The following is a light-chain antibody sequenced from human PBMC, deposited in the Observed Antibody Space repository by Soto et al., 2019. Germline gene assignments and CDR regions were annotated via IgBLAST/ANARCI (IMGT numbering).Light chain of an antibody. V-gene: IGLV1-47*01. CDR3: AAWDDSLSGSYV. CDR1: SSNIGSNY. Sequence: QSVLTQPPSASGTPGQRVTISCSGSSSNIGSNYVYWYQQLPGTAPKLLIYRNNQRPSGVPDRFSGSKFGTSASLAISGLRSEDEADYYCAAWDDSLSGSYVFGTGTKLTVL. CDR2: RNN. J-gene: IGLJ1*01.